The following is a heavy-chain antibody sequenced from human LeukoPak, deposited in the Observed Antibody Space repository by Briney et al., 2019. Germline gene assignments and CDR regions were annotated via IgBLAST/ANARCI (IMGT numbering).Heavy chain of an antibody. Sequence: PGGSLRLSCAASGFTFSSYAMHWVRQAPGKGLEWVAVISYDGSSKYYADSVKGRFTISRDNSKNTLYLQMNSLRAEDTAVYYCARDQELGIAVAGNFDYWGQGTLVTVSS. CDR2: ISYDGSSK. J-gene: IGHJ4*02. V-gene: IGHV3-30-3*01. CDR3: ARDQELGIAVAGNFDY. CDR1: GFTFSSYA. D-gene: IGHD6-19*01.